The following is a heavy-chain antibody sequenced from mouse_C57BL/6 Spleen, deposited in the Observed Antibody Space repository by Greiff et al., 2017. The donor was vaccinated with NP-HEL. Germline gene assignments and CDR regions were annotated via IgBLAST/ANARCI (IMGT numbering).Heavy chain of an antibody. CDR3: ARGGAGDD. J-gene: IGHJ2*01. V-gene: IGHV1-82*01. CDR1: GYAFSSSW. D-gene: IGHD3-3*01. CDR2: IYPGDGDT. Sequence: VQLVESGPELVKPGASVKISCKASGYAFSSSWMNWVKQRPGKGLEWIGRIYPGDGDTNYNGKFKGKATLTADKSYSTAYMQLSRLTSEDAAVYVCARGGAGDDWGQGTTLTVSS.